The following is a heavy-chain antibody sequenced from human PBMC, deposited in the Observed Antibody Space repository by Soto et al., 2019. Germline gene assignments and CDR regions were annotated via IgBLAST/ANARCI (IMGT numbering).Heavy chain of an antibody. CDR3: ARRGGYCSSTKCYGGGDY. CDR1: GYSFTSYC. J-gene: IGHJ4*02. V-gene: IGHV5-51*03. Sequence: EVQLVQSGAEVKKPGESLKISCKGSGYSFTSYCIGWVRQLPGKGLEWMGIIYPGDSDTRYSSSFQGQVTISADKSISTSYLQWSSVKASDTAMYYCARRGGYCSSTKCYGGGDYWGQGTQVTVSS. D-gene: IGHD2-2*01. CDR2: IYPGDSDT.